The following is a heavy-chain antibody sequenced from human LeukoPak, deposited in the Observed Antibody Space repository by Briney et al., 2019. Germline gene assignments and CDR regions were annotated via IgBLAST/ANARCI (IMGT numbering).Heavy chain of an antibody. Sequence: PGGSLRLSRAASGFTFSSYEINWVRQAPGKRLEWVSYISNSGSTIYYADSVKGRFTISRDNAKDSLYLQMNSLRAEDTAVYYCARGPRAYTSGWYYFDYWGQGTLVTVSS. CDR3: ARGPRAYTSGWYYFDY. CDR2: ISNSGSTI. CDR1: GFTFSSYE. V-gene: IGHV3-48*03. J-gene: IGHJ4*02. D-gene: IGHD6-19*01.